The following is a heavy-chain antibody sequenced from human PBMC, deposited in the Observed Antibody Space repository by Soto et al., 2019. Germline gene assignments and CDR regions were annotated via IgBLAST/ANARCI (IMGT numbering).Heavy chain of an antibody. CDR2: INPDTGST. V-gene: IGHV1-2*02. J-gene: IGHJ4*01. Sequence: APGQGLEWMGWINPDTGSTNYAQNFQGKVTLTSDTSINTASLDLTSLTSDDTAVYFCARGDSGTGGWHFTYFVYGGQGTQVIVSS. CDR3: ARGDSGTGGWHFTYFVY. D-gene: IGHD3-3*02.